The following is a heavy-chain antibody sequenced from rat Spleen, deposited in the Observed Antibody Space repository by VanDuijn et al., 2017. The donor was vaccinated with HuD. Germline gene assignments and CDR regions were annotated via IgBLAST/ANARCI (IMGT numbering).Heavy chain of an antibody. CDR3: TRVNYPGIKVFAY. D-gene: IGHD1-4*01. Sequence: EVQLVESGGGLVQPGRSLKLSCVASGFTFNNYWMTWIRQAPGKGLEWVASITNTGGSTYYPDSVKGRFTISRDNAKSTLYLQMNSLRCEGTATYYCTRVNYPGIKVFAYWGQGTLVTVSS. CDR2: ITNTGGST. V-gene: IGHV5-31*01. J-gene: IGHJ3*01. CDR1: GFTFNNYW.